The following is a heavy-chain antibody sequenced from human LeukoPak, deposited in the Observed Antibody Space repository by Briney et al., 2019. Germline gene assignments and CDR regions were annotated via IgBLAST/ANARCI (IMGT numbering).Heavy chain of an antibody. D-gene: IGHD4-17*01. V-gene: IGHV3-21*01. Sequence: GGSLRLSCAASGITFSNYIMNWVRRAPGKGLEWVSSISSSSSYIYYADSVKGRFTISRDNANNSLYLQMDSLRAEDTAVYYCARGTTAFGYWGQGTLVTVSS. CDR2: ISSSSSYI. J-gene: IGHJ4*02. CDR3: ARGTTAFGY. CDR1: GITFSNYI.